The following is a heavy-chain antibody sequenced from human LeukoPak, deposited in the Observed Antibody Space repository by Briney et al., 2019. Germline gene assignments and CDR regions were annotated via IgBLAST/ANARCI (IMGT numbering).Heavy chain of an antibody. Sequence: GGSLRLSCAASGFTFSSYWMSWVRQAPGKGLEWVPSISSSSSYIYYADSVKGRFTISRDNAKKSLYLQMNSLRAEDTAVYYCARADWDTAMIDYWGQGTVVTVSS. CDR3: ARADWDTAMIDY. CDR1: GFTFSSYW. V-gene: IGHV3-21*01. D-gene: IGHD5-18*01. CDR2: ISSSSSYI. J-gene: IGHJ4*02.